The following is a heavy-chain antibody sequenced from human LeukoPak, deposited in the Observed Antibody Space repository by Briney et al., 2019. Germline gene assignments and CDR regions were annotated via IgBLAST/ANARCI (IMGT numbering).Heavy chain of an antibody. CDR1: GYTFTGYY. D-gene: IGHD3-22*01. J-gene: IGHJ4*02. CDR2: IIPILGIA. Sequence: SVKVSCKASGYTFTGYYMHWVRQAPGQGLEWMGRIIPILGIANYAQKFQGRVTITADKSTSTAYMELSSLRSEDTAVYYCARVSSYYYDSSGYANYFDYWGQGTLVTVSS. CDR3: ARVSSYYYDSSGYANYFDY. V-gene: IGHV1-69*04.